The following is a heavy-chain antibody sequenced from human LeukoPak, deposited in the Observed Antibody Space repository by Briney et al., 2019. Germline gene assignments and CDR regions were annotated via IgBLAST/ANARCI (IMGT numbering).Heavy chain of an antibody. D-gene: IGHD2-2*02. V-gene: IGHV4-59*04. CDR2: IYYSGST. CDR1: GFTFSSYSMN. Sequence: GSLRLSCAASGFTFSSYSMNWVRQPPGKGLEWIGSIYYSGSTYYTPSLGSRLTISVDTSKNQFSLKLTSVTAADTAVYYCARLPYCSGTSCHRLDAFDIWGQGTMVTVSS. CDR3: ARLPYCSGTSCHRLDAFDI. J-gene: IGHJ3*02.